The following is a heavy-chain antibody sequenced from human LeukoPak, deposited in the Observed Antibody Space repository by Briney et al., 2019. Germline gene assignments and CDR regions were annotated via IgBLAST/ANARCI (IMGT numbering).Heavy chain of an antibody. V-gene: IGHV3-21*01. Sequence: GGSLRLSCAASGFTFSSYNMNWVRQTPGQGLEWVSSITSGSSHIYYADSVKGRFTISRDNAKSSLYLQMNSLRAEDTAVYYCARGDSSGWYFDYWGQGTLVTVSS. CDR1: GFTFSSYN. J-gene: IGHJ4*02. CDR2: ITSGSSHI. D-gene: IGHD6-19*01. CDR3: ARGDSSGWYFDY.